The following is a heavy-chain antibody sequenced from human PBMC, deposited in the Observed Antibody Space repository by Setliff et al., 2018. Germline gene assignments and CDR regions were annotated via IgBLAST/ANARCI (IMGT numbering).Heavy chain of an antibody. V-gene: IGHV1-69*13. D-gene: IGHD5-18*01. CDR1: GGTFSSYA. CDR3: ARRVGSVGIQLPDY. Sequence: ASVKVSCKASGGTFSSYAISWVRQAPGQGLEWMGGTIPIFGTANYAQKFQGRVTITADESTSTAYMELSSLRSEDTAVYYCARRVGSVGIQLPDYWGQGTLVTVSS. CDR2: TIPIFGTA. J-gene: IGHJ4*02.